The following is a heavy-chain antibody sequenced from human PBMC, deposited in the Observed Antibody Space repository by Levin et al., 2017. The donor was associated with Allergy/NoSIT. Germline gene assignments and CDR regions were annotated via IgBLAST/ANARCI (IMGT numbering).Heavy chain of an antibody. CDR1: GYTFTSYG. CDR2: ISAYNGNT. Sequence: GESLKISCKASGYTFTSYGISWVRQAPGQGLEWMGWISAYNGNTNYAQKLQGRVTMTTDTSTSTAYMELRSLRSDDTAVYYCARDKHLTYYDILTGHNANAFDIWGQGTMVTVSS. CDR3: ARDKHLTYYDILTGHNANAFDI. J-gene: IGHJ3*02. D-gene: IGHD3-9*01. V-gene: IGHV1-18*01.